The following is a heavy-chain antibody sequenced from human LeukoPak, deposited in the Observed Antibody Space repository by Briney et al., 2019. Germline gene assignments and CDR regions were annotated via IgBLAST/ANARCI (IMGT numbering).Heavy chain of an antibody. Sequence: GGSLRLSCAASGFTFSSYSMNWVRQAPGKGLEWVSSISSSSSYIYYADSVKGRFAISRDNAKNSLYLQMNSLRAEDTAVYYCARERSDYSNLIDYWGQGTLVTVSS. D-gene: IGHD4-11*01. V-gene: IGHV3-21*01. CDR1: GFTFSSYS. CDR2: ISSSSSYI. CDR3: ARERSDYSNLIDY. J-gene: IGHJ4*02.